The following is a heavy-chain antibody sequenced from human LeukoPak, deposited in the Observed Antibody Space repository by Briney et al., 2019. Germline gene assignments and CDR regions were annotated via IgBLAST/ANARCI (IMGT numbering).Heavy chain of an antibody. Sequence: GGSLRLSCAASGLTFSDYSINWVRQAPGKGLEWVSSINPTSTSIYYADAVKGRFTISRDNARNSLYLQMNSLRAEDTAVYYCVRLWRNSDRSDYYYFYDYWGQGILVTVSS. J-gene: IGHJ4*02. V-gene: IGHV3-21*01. D-gene: IGHD3-22*01. CDR1: GLTFSDYS. CDR2: INPTSTSI. CDR3: VRLWRNSDRSDYYYFYDY.